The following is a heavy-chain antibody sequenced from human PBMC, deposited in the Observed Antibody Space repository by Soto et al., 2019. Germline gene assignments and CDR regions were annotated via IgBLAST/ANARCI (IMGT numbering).Heavy chain of an antibody. J-gene: IGHJ5*02. CDR3: AIESYDFWSGYKGWFDP. CDR2: IIPTFDTV. V-gene: IGHV1-69*13. CDR1: GGTFSSYG. Sequence: GASVKVSCKASGGTFSSYGISWVRQAPGQGLEWMGRIIPTFDTVNYAQKFQGRVTITADESTTTAYMELSSLRSEDTAVYYCAIESYDFWSGYKGWFDPWGQGTLVTVSS. D-gene: IGHD3-3*01.